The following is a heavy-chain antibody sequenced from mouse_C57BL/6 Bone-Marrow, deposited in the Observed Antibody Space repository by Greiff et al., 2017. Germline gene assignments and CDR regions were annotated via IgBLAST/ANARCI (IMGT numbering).Heavy chain of an antibody. Sequence: EVMLVESGGGLVQPKGSLKLSCAASGFSFNTYAMNWVRQAPGKGLEWVARIRSKSNNYATYYADSVKDRFTISRDDSESMLYLQTNNLKTEDTAMYYCVRIYDYVYWGQGTLVTVSA. D-gene: IGHD2-4*01. J-gene: IGHJ3*01. CDR3: VRIYDYVY. V-gene: IGHV10-1*01. CDR2: IRSKSNNYAT. CDR1: GFSFNTYA.